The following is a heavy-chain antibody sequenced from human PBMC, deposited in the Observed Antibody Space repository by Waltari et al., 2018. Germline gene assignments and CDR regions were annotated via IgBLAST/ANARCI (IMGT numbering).Heavy chain of an antibody. V-gene: IGHV3-66*01. J-gene: IGHJ6*02. CDR1: GPTTRRNY. CDR2: MYVGGAT. Sequence: EEQLVDSGGGSVQPGGSLTLACAASGPTTRRNYMNWVRQAPGKGRDGVAVMYVGGATQYADSVKARFIISRDNSKNTLYLQMHSLKVDDTAVYYCVRDIPRDDSSCDVWGQGTTVIVSS. CDR3: VRDIPRDDSSCDV. D-gene: IGHD6-13*01.